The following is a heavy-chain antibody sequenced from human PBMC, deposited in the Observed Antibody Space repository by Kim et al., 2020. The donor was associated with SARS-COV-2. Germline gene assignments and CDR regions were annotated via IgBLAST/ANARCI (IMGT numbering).Heavy chain of an antibody. D-gene: IGHD3-10*01. CDR2: VNRDGSGT. J-gene: IGHJ4*02. V-gene: IGHV3-74*01. CDR3: VRGGDGSIGY. CDR1: GFTFGYYW. Sequence: GGSLRLSCAASGFTFGYYWMYWVRQVPGKGLVWVSYVNRDGSGTNYADSVKGRFTISRDNAKNTVYLQMNSLRAEDTAVYYCVRGGDGSIGYWGQGTLVTVSS.